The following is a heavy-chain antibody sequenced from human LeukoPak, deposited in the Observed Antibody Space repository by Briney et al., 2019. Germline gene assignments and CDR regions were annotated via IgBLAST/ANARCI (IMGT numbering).Heavy chain of an antibody. J-gene: IGHJ4*02. V-gene: IGHV4-34*01. D-gene: IGHD1-1*01. CDR1: GGSISSYY. CDR2: INHSGST. Sequence: SETPSLTCTVSGGSISSYYWSWIRQPPGKGLEWIGEINHSGSTNYNPSLKSRVTISVDTSKNQFSLKLSSVTAADTAVYYCARGWTLGYWGQGTLVTVSS. CDR3: ARGWTLGY.